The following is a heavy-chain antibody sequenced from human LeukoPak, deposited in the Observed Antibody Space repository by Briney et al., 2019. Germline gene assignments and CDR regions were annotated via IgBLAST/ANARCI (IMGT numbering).Heavy chain of an antibody. V-gene: IGHV3-23*01. J-gene: IGHJ6*03. Sequence: GGSLRLSCAASGFTFSSYAMSWVRQAPGKGLEWVSAISGSGGSTYYADSVKGRFTISRDNSKNTLYLQMNSLRAEDTAVYYCARDGCSSTSCYTRGDVWGKGITVTVSS. D-gene: IGHD2-2*01. CDR1: GFTFSSYA. CDR3: ARDGCSSTSCYTRGDV. CDR2: ISGSGGST.